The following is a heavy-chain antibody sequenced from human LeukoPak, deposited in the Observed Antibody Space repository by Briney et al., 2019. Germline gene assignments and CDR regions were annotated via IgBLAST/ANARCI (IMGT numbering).Heavy chain of an antibody. CDR1: GFTFSSSA. D-gene: IGHD2-8*01. Sequence: GGSLRLSCAASGFTFSSSAMSWVRQAPGKGLEWVSAISNNGGYTYYADSVKGRFTISRDNSQSTLYLEVNSLRADDTAVYYCTKDVVSNSKAFDYWGQGTLVTVSS. CDR3: TKDVVSNSKAFDY. CDR2: ISNNGGYT. J-gene: IGHJ4*02. V-gene: IGHV3-23*01.